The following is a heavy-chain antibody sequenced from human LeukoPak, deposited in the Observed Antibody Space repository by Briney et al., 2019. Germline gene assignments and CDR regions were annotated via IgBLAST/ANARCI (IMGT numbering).Heavy chain of an antibody. Sequence: ASVKVSCKASGYTFTSYAISWVRQAPGQGLEWMGWISGYDGNTNYEQKLQGRVTMTTDISTRTADMELRSLRYDDTAVYYCARENSYGMDVWGQGPRSPSP. CDR1: GYTFTSYA. V-gene: IGHV1-18*01. CDR3: ARENSYGMDV. CDR2: ISGYDGNT. J-gene: IGHJ6*02.